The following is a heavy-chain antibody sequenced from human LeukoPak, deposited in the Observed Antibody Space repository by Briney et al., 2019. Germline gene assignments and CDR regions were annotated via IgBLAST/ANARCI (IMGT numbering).Heavy chain of an antibody. J-gene: IGHJ6*02. D-gene: IGHD6-19*01. CDR1: GLTVSDNY. CDR3: ARGLAGAYRIMDV. Sequence: GGSLRLSCAASGLTVSDNYMSWVRQGPGKGLVWVSLTSADGTTTTYVDSVNGRSTVSRDNAKNTLYLQMNSLRAEDAAVYYCARGLAGAYRIMDVWGQGTTVTVS. CDR2: TSADGTTT. V-gene: IGHV3-74*01.